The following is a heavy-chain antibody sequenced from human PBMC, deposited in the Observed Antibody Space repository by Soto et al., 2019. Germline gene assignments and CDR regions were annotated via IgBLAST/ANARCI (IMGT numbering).Heavy chain of an antibody. J-gene: IGHJ6*02. CDR3: ARGASRGRYHYGMDV. CDR1: GGSFSGYY. CDR2: INHSGST. V-gene: IGHV4-34*01. Sequence: SETLSLTCAVYGGSFSGYYWSWIRQPPGRGLEWIGEINHSGSTNYNPSLKSRVTISVDTSKNQFSLKLSSVTAADTAVYYCARGASRGRYHYGMDVWGQGTTVTVSS.